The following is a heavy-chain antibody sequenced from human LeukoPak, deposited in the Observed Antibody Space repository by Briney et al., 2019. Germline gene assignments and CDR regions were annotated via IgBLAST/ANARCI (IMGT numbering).Heavy chain of an antibody. J-gene: IGHJ4*02. CDR1: GFTFSNYG. CDR2: ISSSSGI. Sequence: GGSLRLSCAASGFTFSNYGMTWVRQAPGKGLEWISYISSSSGIKYAGSVRGRFTSSRDNAQNSLYLQMNSLRAEDTAVYYCAQSRIGFSGQADHWGQGALVIVSS. CDR3: AQSRIGFSGQADH. D-gene: IGHD5-12*01. V-gene: IGHV3-48*04.